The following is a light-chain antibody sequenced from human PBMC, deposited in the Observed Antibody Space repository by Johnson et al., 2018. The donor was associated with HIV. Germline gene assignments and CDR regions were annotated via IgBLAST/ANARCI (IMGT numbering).Light chain of an antibody. CDR1: NSNIGNNY. J-gene: IGLJ1*01. Sequence: QSVLTQPPSVSAAPGQKVTISCSGSNSNIGNNYVSWYQHLPGTAPKLLIYENNKRPSGIPDRFSGPKSGTSVTLDITGLQTGDEADYYCGTWASRLSVYVFGTGTKVTVL. V-gene: IGLV1-51*02. CDR2: ENN. CDR3: GTWASRLSVYV.